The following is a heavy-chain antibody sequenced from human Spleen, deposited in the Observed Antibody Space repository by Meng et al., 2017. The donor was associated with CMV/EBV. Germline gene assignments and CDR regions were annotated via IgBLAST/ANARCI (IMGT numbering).Heavy chain of an antibody. CDR1: GDSFSSDNFY. CDR2: TYYGGTT. Sequence: GSLRLSCTVSGDSFSSDNFYWGWIRQPPGKGLEWIGYTYYGGTTYYNPSLKSRVTISVDKSKKRLSLKLNSVTAADTAVYYYARDHDSSGYYKYWGQGALVTVSS. V-gene: IGHV4-39*07. J-gene: IGHJ4*02. D-gene: IGHD3-22*01. CDR3: ARDHDSSGYYKY.